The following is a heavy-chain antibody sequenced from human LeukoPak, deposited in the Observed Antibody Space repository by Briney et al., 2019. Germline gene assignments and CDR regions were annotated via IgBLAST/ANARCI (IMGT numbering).Heavy chain of an antibody. D-gene: IGHD3-16*02. CDR2: IYYSGST. Sequence: SETLSLTCTVSGGSISSYYWSWIRQPPGKGLEWIGYIYYSGSTNYNPSLKSRVTISVDTSKNQFSLKLSSVTAADTAVYYCARVFNDYVWGSYRSGAFDIWGQGTMVTVSS. V-gene: IGHV4-59*01. CDR3: ARVFNDYVWGSYRSGAFDI. CDR1: GGSISSYY. J-gene: IGHJ3*02.